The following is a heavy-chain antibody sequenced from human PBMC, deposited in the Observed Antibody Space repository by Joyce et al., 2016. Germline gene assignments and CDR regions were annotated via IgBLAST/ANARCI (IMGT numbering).Heavy chain of an antibody. CDR2: IKSKTDGGTT. CDR3: STNTVLGDAFDI. D-gene: IGHD4-17*01. V-gene: IGHV3-15*01. Sequence: VLLVESGGGLVKPGGSLRLSCAASGFTFSNTCMTWVRQAPGKGREWVGSIKSKTDGGTTDYAAPVKGRFTISRDDSKKTLYLQMHGLKTEDTAVYYCSTNTVLGDAFDIWGQGTMVSVSS. J-gene: IGHJ3*02. CDR1: GFTFSNTC.